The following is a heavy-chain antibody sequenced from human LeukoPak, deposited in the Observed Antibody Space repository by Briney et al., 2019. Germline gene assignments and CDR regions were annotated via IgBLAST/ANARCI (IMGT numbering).Heavy chain of an antibody. D-gene: IGHD3-22*01. CDR1: GGSISSYY. J-gene: IGHJ4*02. Sequence: SETLSLTCTVSGGSISSYYWSWIRQPAGEGLEWIGHIYTSGSTNYNPSLKSRVTMSVDTSKNQFSLKLSSVTAADTAVYYCARERYYYDSSGYPKALFDYWGQGTLVTVSS. V-gene: IGHV4-4*07. CDR2: IYTSGST. CDR3: ARERYYYDSSGYPKALFDY.